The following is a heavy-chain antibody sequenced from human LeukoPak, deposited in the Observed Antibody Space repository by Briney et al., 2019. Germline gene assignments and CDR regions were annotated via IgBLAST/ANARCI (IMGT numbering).Heavy chain of an antibody. CDR2: ISGSGGST. CDR1: GFTFSSYA. Sequence: PGGSLRLSCAASGFTFSSYAMSWVRQAPGKGLEWVSAISGSGGSTYYADSVKGRFTISRDNSKNTLYLQMNSLRAEDTAVYYCAKDMSLVVTPDYFDYWGQGTLVTVSS. CDR3: AKDMSLVVTPDYFDY. J-gene: IGHJ4*02. D-gene: IGHD4-23*01. V-gene: IGHV3-23*01.